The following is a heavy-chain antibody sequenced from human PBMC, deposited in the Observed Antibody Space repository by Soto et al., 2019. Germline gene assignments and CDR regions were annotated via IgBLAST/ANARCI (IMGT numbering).Heavy chain of an antibody. CDR3: SRDYYDSGKY. J-gene: IGHJ4*02. CDR1: GFTFSTYS. CDR2: ISSSGTFK. Sequence: GGSLRLSCAASGFTFSTYSMSWVRQAPGKGLEWVSSISSSGTFKYFLDSVRGRFTISRDNANNSLYLQMNSLRTEDTAVYYCSRDYYDSGKYWGQGTLVTVSS. D-gene: IGHD3-10*01. V-gene: IGHV3-21*04.